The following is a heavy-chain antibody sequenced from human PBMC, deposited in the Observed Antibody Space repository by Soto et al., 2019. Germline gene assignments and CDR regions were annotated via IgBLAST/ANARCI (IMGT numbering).Heavy chain of an antibody. J-gene: IGHJ4*02. CDR3: AKDDLGFWTGQRWFDY. V-gene: IGHV3-30*18. CDR2: ISYDGSNK. CDR1: GFTFSSYG. D-gene: IGHD3-3*01. Sequence: AGGSLRLSCAASGFTFSSYGLHWVRQAPVKGLAWVAVISYDGSNKYYADSVKGRFTISRDNSKNTLYLQMNSLRAEDTAVYYCAKDDLGFWTGQRWFDYWGQGTLVTVSS.